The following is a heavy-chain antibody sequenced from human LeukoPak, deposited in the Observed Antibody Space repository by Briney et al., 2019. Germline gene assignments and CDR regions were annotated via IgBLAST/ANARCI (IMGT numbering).Heavy chain of an antibody. CDR2: IDTNSFYI. Sequence: GGSLRLSCEASGFIITGHSMNWVRQAPGKGLEWVASIDTNSFYIYHADAVMGRFTISRDNAKNLLYLQMTSLRVEDTAIYYCAKDLSRHNPAPLSCDYWGQGTLVTVSS. CDR3: AKDLSRHNPAPLSCDY. J-gene: IGHJ4*02. D-gene: IGHD1-14*01. V-gene: IGHV3-21*04. CDR1: GFIITGHS.